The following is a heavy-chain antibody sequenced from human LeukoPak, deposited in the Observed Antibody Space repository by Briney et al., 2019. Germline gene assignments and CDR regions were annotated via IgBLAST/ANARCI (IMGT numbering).Heavy chain of an antibody. J-gene: IGHJ6*02. CDR3: ARAPSLKPAASYYYYYYGMDV. D-gene: IGHD2-2*01. CDR1: GGSISSGGYS. CDR2: INHSGST. Sequence: PSQTLSLTCAVSGGSISSGGYSWSWIRQPPGKGLEWIGEINHSGSTNYNPSLKSRVTISVDTSKNQFSLKLSSVTAADTAVYYCARAPSLKPAASYYYYYYGMDVWGQGTTVTVSS. V-gene: IGHV4-30-2*01.